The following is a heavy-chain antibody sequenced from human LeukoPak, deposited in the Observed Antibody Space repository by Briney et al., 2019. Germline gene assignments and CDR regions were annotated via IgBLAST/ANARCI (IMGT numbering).Heavy chain of an antibody. CDR2: TYHRSKWYN. Sequence: SQTLSLTCAISGDSVSSKSAAWNWIRQSPSRGLEWLGRTYHRSKWYNDYAVSVKSRITINPDTSKNQFSLQLNSVTPEDTAVYYCARRGLYSSGWSSPGNYYYYYYMDVWGKGTTVTVSS. CDR3: ARRGLYSSGWSSPGNYYYYYYMDV. J-gene: IGHJ6*03. D-gene: IGHD6-19*01. V-gene: IGHV6-1*01. CDR1: GDSVSSKSAA.